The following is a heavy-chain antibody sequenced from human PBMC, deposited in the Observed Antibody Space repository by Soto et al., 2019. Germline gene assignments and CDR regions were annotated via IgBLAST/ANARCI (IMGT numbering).Heavy chain of an antibody. J-gene: IGHJ3*02. CDR2: IIPMIGKP. V-gene: IGHV1-69*12. CDR3: ARVSSGSSGGAFDI. CDR1: GGTFSRSP. Sequence: QVQLVQSGAEVKKPGSSVKVSCKAYGGTFSRSPISWVRQAPGHGPEWMGGIIPMIGKPNYAQKFQGRVTITADEYTTTAYMDLTSLTSEDTAVYYCARVSSGSSGGAFDIWGQGTMVTVSS. D-gene: IGHD1-26*01.